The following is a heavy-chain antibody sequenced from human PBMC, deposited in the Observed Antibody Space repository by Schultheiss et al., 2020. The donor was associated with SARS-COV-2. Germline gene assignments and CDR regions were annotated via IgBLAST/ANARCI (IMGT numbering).Heavy chain of an antibody. CDR3: ARVGLLGTMVRGWFDP. Sequence: GGSLRLSCAASGFTFSSYAMHWVRQAPGKGLVWVSRINSDGSSTTYADSVKGRFTISRDNSKNTLYLQMNSLRAEDTAVYYCARVGLLGTMVRGWFDPWGQGTLVTVSS. J-gene: IGHJ5*02. D-gene: IGHD3-10*01. CDR2: INSDGSST. CDR1: GFTFSSYA. V-gene: IGHV3-74*01.